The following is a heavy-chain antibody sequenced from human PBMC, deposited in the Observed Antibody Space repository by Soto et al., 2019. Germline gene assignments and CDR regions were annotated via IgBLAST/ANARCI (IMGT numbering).Heavy chain of an antibody. CDR3: ARHEPLHGDYDY. CDR1: GGSISSYY. V-gene: IGHV4-59*08. CDR2: IYYNVNT. Sequence: QVQLQESGPGLVKPSETLSLTCTVSGGSISSYYWSWIRQPPGKGLEWIGYIYYNVNTNYNPSLKSRVTISVDTSKNQFSLKLSSVTAADTAVYYCARHEPLHGDYDYWGQGTLVTVSS. D-gene: IGHD4-17*01. J-gene: IGHJ4*02.